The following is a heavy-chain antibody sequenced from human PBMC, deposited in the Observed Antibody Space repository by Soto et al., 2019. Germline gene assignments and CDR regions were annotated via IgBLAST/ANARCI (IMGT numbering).Heavy chain of an antibody. CDR1: GFTFSDYY. D-gene: IGHD3-10*01. V-gene: IGHV3-11*01. CDR2: ISSSGSTI. Sequence: GGSLRLSCAASGFTFSDYYMSWIRQAPGKGLEWVSYISSSGSTIYYADSVKGRFTISRDNAKNSLYLQMNSLRAEDTAVYYCARATREGMVRGVIFDYWGQGTLVTVSS. J-gene: IGHJ4*02. CDR3: ARATREGMVRGVIFDY.